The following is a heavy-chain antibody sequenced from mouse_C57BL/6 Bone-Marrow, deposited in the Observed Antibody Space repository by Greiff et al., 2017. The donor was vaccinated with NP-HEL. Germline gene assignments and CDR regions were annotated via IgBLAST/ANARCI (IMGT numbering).Heavy chain of an antibody. D-gene: IGHD2-4*01. Sequence: EVKLMESGGGLVKPGGSLKLSCAASGFTFSSYTMSWVRQTPEKRLEWVATISGGGGNTYYPDSVKGRFTISRDNAKNTLYLQMSSLRSEDTALYYCASPLHYDYDEEAVAYWGQGTLVTVSA. CDR1: GFTFSSYT. V-gene: IGHV5-9*01. CDR3: ASPLHYDYDEEAVAY. J-gene: IGHJ3*01. CDR2: ISGGGGNT.